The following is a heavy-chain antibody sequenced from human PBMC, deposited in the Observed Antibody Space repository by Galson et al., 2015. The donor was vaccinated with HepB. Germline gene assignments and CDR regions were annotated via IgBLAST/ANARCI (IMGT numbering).Heavy chain of an antibody. D-gene: IGHD6-6*01. J-gene: IGHJ6*02. V-gene: IGHV3-48*01. CDR2: ISSSSSTI. CDR1: GFTFSSYS. Sequence: SLRLSCAASGFTFSSYSMNWVRQAPGKGLEWVSYISSSSSTIYYADSVKGRFTISRDNAKNSLYLQMNSLRAEDTAVYYCARGICSYYSSSSCGMDVWGQGTTVTVSS. CDR3: ARGICSYYSSSSCGMDV.